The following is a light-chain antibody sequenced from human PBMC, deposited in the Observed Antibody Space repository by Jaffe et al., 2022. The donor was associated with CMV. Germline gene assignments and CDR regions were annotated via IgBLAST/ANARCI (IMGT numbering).Light chain of an antibody. CDR3: QQYDNFPLT. CDR1: QDIRSY. V-gene: IGKV1-33*01. J-gene: IGKJ4*01. CDR2: DVS. Sequence: DIQMTQSPPSLSASIGDRVIITCHASQDIRSYLNWYQQKPGKAPRLLIYDVSNLQIGVPSRFSGSGSGTDFTFTIQSLQPEDIATYYCQQYDNFPLTFGGGTRVEIK.